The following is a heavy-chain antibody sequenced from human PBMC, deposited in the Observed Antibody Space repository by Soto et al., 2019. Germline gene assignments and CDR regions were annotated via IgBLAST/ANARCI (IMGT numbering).Heavy chain of an antibody. CDR1: GLTFRSYW. Sequence: EVQLVESGGGLVQPGESLRLSCAASGLTFRSYWMHWVRQAPGKGLVWVPRINTAGSVSLYLDPVKGRVTISRDNAKNTLYLHMTSLRAEDTAVYYCVRVMQVWRRDSWGQGTLVTVSS. J-gene: IGHJ4*02. D-gene: IGHD3-16*01. V-gene: IGHV3-74*03. CDR3: VRVMQVWRRDS. CDR2: INTAGSVS.